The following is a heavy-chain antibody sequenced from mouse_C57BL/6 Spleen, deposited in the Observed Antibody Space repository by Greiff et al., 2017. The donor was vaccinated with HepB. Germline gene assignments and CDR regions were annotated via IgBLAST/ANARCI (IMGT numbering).Heavy chain of an antibody. V-gene: IGHV3-6*01. CDR3: ARVRITTVPYAMDY. CDR2: ISYDGSN. J-gene: IGHJ4*01. D-gene: IGHD1-1*01. Sequence: VQLQESGPGLVKPSQSLSLTCSVTGYSITSGYYWNWIRQFPGNKLEWMGYISYDGSNNYNPSLKNRISITRDTSKNQFFLKLNSVTTEDTATYYCARVRITTVPYAMDYWGQGTSVTVSS. CDR1: GYSITSGYY.